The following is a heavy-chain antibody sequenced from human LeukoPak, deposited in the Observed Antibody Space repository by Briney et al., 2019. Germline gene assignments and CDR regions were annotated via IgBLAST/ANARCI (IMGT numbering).Heavy chain of an antibody. Sequence: ASVKVSCKASGHTFTDYYIHWVRQAPGQGLELMGWINPNSGGTNYAQKFQGRVTMTRDTSIATAYMELSRLTSDDTATYYCARENRWAGATGNFDYWGQGTLVTVSS. J-gene: IGHJ4*02. D-gene: IGHD1-26*01. CDR1: GHTFTDYY. V-gene: IGHV1-2*02. CDR3: ARENRWAGATGNFDY. CDR2: INPNSGGT.